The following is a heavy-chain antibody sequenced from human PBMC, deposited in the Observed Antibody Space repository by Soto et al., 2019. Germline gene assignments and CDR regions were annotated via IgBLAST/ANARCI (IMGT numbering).Heavy chain of an antibody. CDR3: ANRGNPLMDV. J-gene: IGHJ6*02. CDR1: AYDSDG. V-gene: IGHV1-18*01. Sequence: QVQLVQSGGEVKEPGASVKVSCKASAYDSDGITWGRQAPGQGLEWLGWIYAPNGNTNYAQKFQDRVIMTTDKSTRTFYMEVRSLRSDDTAVYYCANRGNPLMDVWGQGTTVTVS. CDR2: IYAPNGNT.